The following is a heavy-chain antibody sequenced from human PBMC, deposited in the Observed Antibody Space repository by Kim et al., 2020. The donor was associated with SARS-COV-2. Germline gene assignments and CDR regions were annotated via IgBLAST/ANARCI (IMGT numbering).Heavy chain of an antibody. Sequence: GGSLRLSCAASGFTFSSYAMSWVRQAPGKGLEWVSAISGSGGSTYYADSVKGRFTISRDNSKNTLYLQMNSLRAEDTAVYYCARDIVVVPAAIQGMDYWGQRTLVTVSS. D-gene: IGHD2-2*02. V-gene: IGHV3-23*01. J-gene: IGHJ4*02. CDR2: ISGSGGST. CDR1: GFTFSSYA. CDR3: ARDIVVVPAAIQGMDY.